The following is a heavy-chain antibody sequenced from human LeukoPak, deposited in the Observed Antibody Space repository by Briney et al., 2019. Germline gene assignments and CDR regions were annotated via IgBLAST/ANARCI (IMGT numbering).Heavy chain of an antibody. D-gene: IGHD3-22*01. J-gene: IGHJ4*02. CDR1: GFTFSSCA. V-gene: IGHV3-23*01. CDR2: ITGDGTRT. CDR3: AKGSSGSRPYYFDS. Sequence: TGGSLRLSCAASGFTFSSCAMTWVRQAPGKGLEWVASITGDGTRTYYTDSVKGRFTISRDNSKNTLYLQMNTLRAEDTAIYYCAKGSSGSRPYYFDSWGQGTLVTVSS.